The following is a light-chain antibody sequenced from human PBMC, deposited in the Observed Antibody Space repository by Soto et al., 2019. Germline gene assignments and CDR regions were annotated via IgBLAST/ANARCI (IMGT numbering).Light chain of an antibody. CDR2: DAS. J-gene: IGKJ5*01. Sequence: IVFTQSPATLALTPGARVSLTCRASQTVGRYLSWYQHSPGQGPRLLVYDASNRATGVPARFSGSGSGTDFTLLISSLEPGDFAVYYCQQRLHWPITFGQGTRLEIK. V-gene: IGKV3-11*01. CDR1: QTVGRY. CDR3: QQRLHWPIT.